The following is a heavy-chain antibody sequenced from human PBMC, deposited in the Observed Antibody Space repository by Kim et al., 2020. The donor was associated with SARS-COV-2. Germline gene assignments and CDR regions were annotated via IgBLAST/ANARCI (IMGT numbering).Heavy chain of an antibody. Sequence: KSQGRVTITRDTSASTAYMELSSLRSEDTAVYYCARCYYDSSGYYYFDYWGQGTLVTVSS. J-gene: IGHJ4*02. V-gene: IGHV1-3*01. CDR3: ARCYYDSSGYYYFDY. D-gene: IGHD3-22*01.